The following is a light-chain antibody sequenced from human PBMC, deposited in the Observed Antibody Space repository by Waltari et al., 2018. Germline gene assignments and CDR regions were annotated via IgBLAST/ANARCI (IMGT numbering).Light chain of an antibody. Sequence: EIVLTQSPGTLSLSQGTRATLSCSASQSVSSSYLAWYQQKPGQAPRLLIYGASSRATGIPDRFSGSGSGTDFTLTISRLEPEDFAVYYCQQYGSSPLYTFGQGTKLEIK. J-gene: IGKJ2*01. CDR3: QQYGSSPLYT. CDR2: GAS. CDR1: QSVSSSY. V-gene: IGKV3-20*01.